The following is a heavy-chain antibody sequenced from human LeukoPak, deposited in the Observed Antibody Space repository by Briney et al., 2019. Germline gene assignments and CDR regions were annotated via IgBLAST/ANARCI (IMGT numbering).Heavy chain of an antibody. D-gene: IGHD5-24*01. CDR1: GFTVSSSY. CDR2: IYSGGST. V-gene: IGHV3-66*01. Sequence: TGGSLRLSCAASGFTVSSSYMSWVRQAPGKGLEWVSVIYSGGSTYYADSVKGRFTISRDNSKNTLYLQMNSLRAEDTAVYYCARSEMATILGFDYWGQGTLVTVSS. J-gene: IGHJ4*02. CDR3: ARSEMATILGFDY.